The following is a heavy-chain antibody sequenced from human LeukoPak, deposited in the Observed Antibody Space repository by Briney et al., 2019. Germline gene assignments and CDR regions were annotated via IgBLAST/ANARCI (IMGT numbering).Heavy chain of an antibody. V-gene: IGHV3-23*01. Sequence: PGGSLRLSCAASGFTFSSYAMSWVRQAPGKGLEWVSAISGSGGSTYYADSVKGRFTISRDNSKSTLYLQMNSLRAEDTAVYYCAKLGYCSGGSCYDYWGQGTLVTVSS. CDR2: ISGSGGST. CDR1: GFTFSSYA. CDR3: AKLGYCSGGSCYDY. J-gene: IGHJ4*02. D-gene: IGHD2-15*01.